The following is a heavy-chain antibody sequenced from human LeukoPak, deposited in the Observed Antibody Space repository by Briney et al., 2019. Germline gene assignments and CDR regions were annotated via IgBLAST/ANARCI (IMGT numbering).Heavy chain of an antibody. D-gene: IGHD3-3*01. CDR2: FYHSGST. V-gene: IGHV4-38-2*01. Sequence: PSETLSLTCAVSAYSISSGYYWGWIRQPPGKGLEWIGSFYHSGSTYYNPSLKSRVTISVDTSKNQFSLKLSSVTAADTAVYYCARAKIFGVNAFDIWGQGTMVTVSS. J-gene: IGHJ3*02. CDR1: AYSISSGYY. CDR3: ARAKIFGVNAFDI.